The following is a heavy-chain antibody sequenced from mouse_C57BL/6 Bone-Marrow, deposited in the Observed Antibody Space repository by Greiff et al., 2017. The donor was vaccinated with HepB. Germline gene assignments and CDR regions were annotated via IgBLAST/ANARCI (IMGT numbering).Heavy chain of an antibody. V-gene: IGHV14-4*01. D-gene: IGHD2-5*01. J-gene: IGHJ2*01. CDR2: IDPENGDT. CDR1: GFNIKDDY. CDR3: TTSYSNYGRVDY. Sequence: VQLQQSGAELVRPGASVKLSCTASGFNIKDDYMHWVKQRPEQGLEWIGWIDPENGDTEYASKFQGKATKTADTSSNTAYLQLSSLTSEDTAVYYCTTSYSNYGRVDYWGQGTTLTVSS.